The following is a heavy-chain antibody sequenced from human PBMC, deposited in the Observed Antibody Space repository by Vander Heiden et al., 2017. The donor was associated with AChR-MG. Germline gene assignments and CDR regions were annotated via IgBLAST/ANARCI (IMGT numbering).Heavy chain of an antibody. CDR2: ITPSNGGT. V-gene: IGHV1-2*02. D-gene: IGHD2-2*01. CDR1: GYTFTGYY. Sequence: QVQLVQSGAEVKKPGAPVKVSCRASGYTFTGYYIHWVRQGPGQVLEWLGWITPSNGGTHYAQKFQAGVNMTSDTYTTTAYLELTGLASADSAVYYCARGTRYGTPDYWGQGTLVTVSS. J-gene: IGHJ4*02. CDR3: ARGTRYGTPDY.